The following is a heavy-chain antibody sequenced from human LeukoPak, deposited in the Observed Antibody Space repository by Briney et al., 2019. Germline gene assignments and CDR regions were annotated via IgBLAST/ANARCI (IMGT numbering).Heavy chain of an antibody. CDR2: FDPEDGET. Sequence: GASVKVSCKVSGYTLTELSMHWVRQAPGKGLERMGGFDPEDGETIYAQKFQGRVTMTEDTSTDTAYMELSSLRSEDTAVYYCATGGGYDILTGFVYWGQGTLVTVSS. V-gene: IGHV1-24*01. D-gene: IGHD3-9*01. J-gene: IGHJ4*02. CDR1: GYTLTELS. CDR3: ATGGGYDILTGFVY.